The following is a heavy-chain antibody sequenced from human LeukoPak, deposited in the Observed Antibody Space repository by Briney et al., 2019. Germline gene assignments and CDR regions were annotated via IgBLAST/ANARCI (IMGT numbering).Heavy chain of an antibody. CDR1: GYTFTSYD. Sequence: GAPVKVSCKASGYTFTSYDINWVRQATGQGLEWMGWMNPNSGNTGYAQKFQGRVTITADESTSTAYMELSSLRSEDTAVYYCARKYCGSTSCRGSWFDPWGQGTLVTVSS. CDR2: MNPNSGNT. D-gene: IGHD2-2*01. J-gene: IGHJ5*02. CDR3: ARKYCGSTSCRGSWFDP. V-gene: IGHV1-8*01.